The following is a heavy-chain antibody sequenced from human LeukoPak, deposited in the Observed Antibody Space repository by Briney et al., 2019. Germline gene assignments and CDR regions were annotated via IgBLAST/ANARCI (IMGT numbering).Heavy chain of an antibody. V-gene: IGHV4-4*07. CDR3: ARGPYLAVAVYFDY. CDR1: GGSISAYY. Sequence: PSETLSLTCTVSGGSISAYYWSWIRQPAGKGLEWIGRIYTSGSTNYNPSLKSRVTMSVDTSKNQFSLKLSSVTAADTAVYYCARGPYLAVAVYFDYWGQGTLVTVSS. D-gene: IGHD6-19*01. J-gene: IGHJ4*02. CDR2: IYTSGST.